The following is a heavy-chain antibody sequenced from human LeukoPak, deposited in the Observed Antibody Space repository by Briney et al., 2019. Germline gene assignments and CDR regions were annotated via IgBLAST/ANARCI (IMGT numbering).Heavy chain of an antibody. Sequence: SETLSLTCAVSGGSISSGGYSWSWIRQPPGKGLEWIGYIYHSGSTYYNPSLKSRVTISVDRSKNQFSLKLSSVTAADTAIYYCAKAGPSGNYKYYLDFWGQGTLVTVSS. CDR1: GGSISSGGYS. CDR3: AKAGPSGNYKYYLDF. J-gene: IGHJ4*02. CDR2: IYHSGST. V-gene: IGHV4-30-2*01. D-gene: IGHD3-3*01.